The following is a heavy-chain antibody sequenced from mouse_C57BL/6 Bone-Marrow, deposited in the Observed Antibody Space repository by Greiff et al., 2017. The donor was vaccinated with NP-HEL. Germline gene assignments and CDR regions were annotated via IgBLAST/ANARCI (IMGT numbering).Heavy chain of an antibody. CDR3: ARDLYDGYYEFAY. V-gene: IGHV5-4*01. D-gene: IGHD2-3*01. CDR1: GFTFSSYA. Sequence: EVQLVESGGGLVKPGGSLKLSCAASGFTFSSYAMSWVRQTPEKRLEWVATISDGGSYTYYPDNVQGRFTISRDNAKNNLYLQMSHLKSEDTAMYYCARDLYDGYYEFAYWGQGTLVTVSA. CDR2: ISDGGSYT. J-gene: IGHJ3*01.